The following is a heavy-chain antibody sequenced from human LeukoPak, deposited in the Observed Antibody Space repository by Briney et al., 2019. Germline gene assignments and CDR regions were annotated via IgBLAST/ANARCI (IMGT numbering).Heavy chain of an antibody. D-gene: IGHD1-26*01. V-gene: IGHV3-53*01. J-gene: IGHJ4*02. CDR3: VREFSGGYYFDS. CDR1: EFTVSSNH. Sequence: PGGSLRLSCAVSEFTVSSNHMSWVRQPPGKGLEWVSTIYTGGNTYFADSVKGRFTISRDNPKNTVYLQMNSLRAEDTAVYYCVREFSGGYYFDSWGQGALVTVSS. CDR2: IYTGGNT.